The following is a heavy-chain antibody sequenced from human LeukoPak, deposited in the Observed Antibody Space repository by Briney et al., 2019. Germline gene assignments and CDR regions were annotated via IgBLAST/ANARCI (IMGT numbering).Heavy chain of an antibody. J-gene: IGHJ4*02. CDR3: ASRKLWNDY. D-gene: IGHD7-27*01. CDR1: GVSISSSSYY. CDR2: IYYSGST. Sequence: PSETLSLTCTVSGVSISSSSYYWGWLRQPPGKGLEWIGSIYYSGSTYYNPSLKSRVTISVDTSKNQIPLKLSSVTAADTAVYSSASRKLWNDYWGQGTLVTVSS. V-gene: IGHV4-39*06.